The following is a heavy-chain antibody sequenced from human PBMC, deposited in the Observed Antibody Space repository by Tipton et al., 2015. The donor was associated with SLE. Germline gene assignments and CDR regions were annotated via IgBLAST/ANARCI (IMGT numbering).Heavy chain of an antibody. CDR2: MYFSGKT. J-gene: IGHJ5*02. D-gene: IGHD4-23*01. Sequence: TLSLTCTVSGGSISESTYSWDWIRQAPGKGLEWIGSMYFSGKTNYNPSLKSRVTIPVDTSKNQFSPNLRSVTAADTAVYYCARGGTGDGRNPFDPWGQGTLVTVSS. CDR3: ARGGTGDGRNPFDP. CDR1: GGSISESTYS. V-gene: IGHV4-39*07.